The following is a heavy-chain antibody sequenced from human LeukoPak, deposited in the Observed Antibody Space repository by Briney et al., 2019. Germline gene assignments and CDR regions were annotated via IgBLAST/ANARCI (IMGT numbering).Heavy chain of an antibody. CDR2: IRSKSDGGTT. D-gene: IGHD3-9*01. CDR1: GFSFSDAW. V-gene: IGHV3-15*01. Sequence: KAGGSLRLSCAASGFSFSDAWMSWVRQAPGKGLQWVGRIRSKSDGGTTDYAAPVEGRFTISRDDSKNTLYLQLNSLKSEDTAVYYCTTRLRYFQWLQESFFDYWGQGTLVTVSS. CDR3: TTRLRYFQWLQESFFDY. J-gene: IGHJ4*02.